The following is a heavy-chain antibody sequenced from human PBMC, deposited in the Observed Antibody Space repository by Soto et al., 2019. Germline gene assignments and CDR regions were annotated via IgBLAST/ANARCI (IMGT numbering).Heavy chain of an antibody. CDR2: IYSSGYI. V-gene: IGHV4-59*11. J-gene: IGHJ5*02. CDR1: GDSFRGHY. Sequence: SQTLSLTCSVSGDSFRGHYWSCLRQPPRKGLEWIGYIYSSGYIDYNPSLKGRVTVSLDTSKNQFSLRLSSVTSADMAVYYCATRGAPDNLLSPWAQGTLV. D-gene: IGHD3-10*01. CDR3: ATRGAPDNLLSP.